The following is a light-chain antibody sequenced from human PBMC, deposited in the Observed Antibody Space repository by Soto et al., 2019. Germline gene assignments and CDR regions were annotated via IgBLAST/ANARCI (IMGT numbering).Light chain of an antibody. J-gene: IGKJ1*01. V-gene: IGKV3-20*01. Sequence: EIVLTQSPGTLSLSPGEKATLSCRASQSVSSNYLAWYQQKPGQAPRPLIYGASSRAIGIPDRFSGSGSGTDFTLTISRLEPEDCAVYYCQQYGSLPWTFGQGTKV. CDR1: QSVSSNY. CDR3: QQYGSLPWT. CDR2: GAS.